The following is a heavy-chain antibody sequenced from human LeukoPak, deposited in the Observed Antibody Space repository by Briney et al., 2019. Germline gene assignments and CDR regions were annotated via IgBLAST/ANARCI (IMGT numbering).Heavy chain of an antibody. Sequence: GGSMRHSCAGSGFIFSNYWLSWVRQSPGKGLEWVANINQDGSQIYYVDSVKGRFTISRDNAKNSLCLQMNSLRAEDTAVYYCVRRGSVWGDHWGQGTLVSVSS. CDR1: GFIFSNYW. CDR2: INQDGSQI. CDR3: VRRGSVWGDH. D-gene: IGHD7-27*01. V-gene: IGHV3-7*01. J-gene: IGHJ4*02.